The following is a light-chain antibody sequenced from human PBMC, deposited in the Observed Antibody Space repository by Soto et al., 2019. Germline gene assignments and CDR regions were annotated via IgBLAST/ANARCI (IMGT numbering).Light chain of an antibody. CDR3: QQYSNWPRT. J-gene: IGKJ1*01. V-gene: IGKV1-5*03. CDR1: QTISSW. Sequence: DIQVTHSPSTLSGSLGDRFTITCRASQTISSWLAWYQQKPGKAPKLLIHKASTLKSGVPSRFSGSGSGTEFTLTISDLQSEDFAVYYCQQYSNWPRTFGQGTKVDIK. CDR2: KAS.